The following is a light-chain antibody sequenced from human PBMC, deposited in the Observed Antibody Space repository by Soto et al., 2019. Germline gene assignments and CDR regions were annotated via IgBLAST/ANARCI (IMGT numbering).Light chain of an antibody. CDR3: QHYNGYSEA. Sequence: DIQMTQSPSSLSASVGDRVTITCRASQGISSYLAWYQQKPGKAPKLLIYKASTLKSGVPSRFSGSGSGTEFTLTISSLQPDDFATDYCQHYNGYSEAFGQGTKVDIK. J-gene: IGKJ1*01. CDR2: KAS. V-gene: IGKV1-5*03. CDR1: QGISSY.